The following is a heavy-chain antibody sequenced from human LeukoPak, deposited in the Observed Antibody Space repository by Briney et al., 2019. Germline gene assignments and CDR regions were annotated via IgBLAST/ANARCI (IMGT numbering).Heavy chain of an antibody. J-gene: IGHJ3*02. CDR2: ITWTSDTI. Sequence: PGGSLRLSCAASGFTCDDYAMHWVRQAPGKGLEWVSGITWTSDTIDYADTVKGRFTISRDNAKNSLYLQMNSLRAEDTALYYCAKDTTYYYDSSGYDGFDIWGQGTMVTVSS. CDR3: AKDTTYYYDSSGYDGFDI. D-gene: IGHD3-22*01. CDR1: GFTCDDYA. V-gene: IGHV3-9*01.